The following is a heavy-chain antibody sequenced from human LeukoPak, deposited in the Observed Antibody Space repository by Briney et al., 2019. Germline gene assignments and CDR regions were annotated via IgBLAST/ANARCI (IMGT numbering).Heavy chain of an antibody. CDR2: ISAYDGST. V-gene: IGHV1-18*01. D-gene: IGHD6-13*01. Sequence: ASVKVSCKASGFSFTSYGFSWVRQSPGQGLEWMGWISAYDGSTNYAQKLQGRVTMATGTPTSTAYMDLRSLRSDDSAVYFCARIAEQHLQYYYDYWGQGTLVTVSS. CDR1: GFSFTSYG. J-gene: IGHJ4*02. CDR3: ARIAEQHLQYYYDY.